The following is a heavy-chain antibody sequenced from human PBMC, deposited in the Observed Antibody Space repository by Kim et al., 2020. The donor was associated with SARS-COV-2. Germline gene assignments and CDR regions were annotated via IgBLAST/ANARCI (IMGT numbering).Heavy chain of an antibody. CDR3: ASENGGEAVY. CDR2: ST. Sequence: STSNAKKFQGRVTMTRDTSTSTVYMELSSLRSEDTAVYYCASENGGEAVYWGQGTLVTVSS. J-gene: IGHJ4*02. V-gene: IGHV1-46*01. D-gene: IGHD1-1*01.